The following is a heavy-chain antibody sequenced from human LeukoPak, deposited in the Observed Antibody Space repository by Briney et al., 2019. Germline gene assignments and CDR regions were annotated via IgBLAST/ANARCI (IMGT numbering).Heavy chain of an antibody. CDR1: GFDLSSYW. D-gene: IGHD1-26*01. CDR3: AKDQGASSYSFDY. CDR2: FDAEDSIT. J-gene: IGHJ4*02. Sequence: GGSLRLSCAASGFDLSSYWMHWVRQSPGKGLVWISTFDAEDSITRYADSVKGRFTISRDNARNTLYLQMDTLTAEDTAVYYCAKDQGASSYSFDYWGRGTLVTVSS. V-gene: IGHV3-74*01.